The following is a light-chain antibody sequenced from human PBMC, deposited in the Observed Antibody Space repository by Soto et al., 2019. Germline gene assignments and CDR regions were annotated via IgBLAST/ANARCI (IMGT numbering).Light chain of an antibody. CDR1: SSDVGSSNY. Sequence: QSALTQPRSVSGSPGQTVTISCTGSSSDVGSSNYMSWYQQHPGEAPKLVIYDXXXXKSGVTDSLYGSRYGKTASLTISGLQPEDEADYYCCAYEGSDTLILGSGTKVTVL. CDR3: CAYEGSDTLI. J-gene: IGLJ1*01. V-gene: IGLV2-11*01. CDR2: DXX.